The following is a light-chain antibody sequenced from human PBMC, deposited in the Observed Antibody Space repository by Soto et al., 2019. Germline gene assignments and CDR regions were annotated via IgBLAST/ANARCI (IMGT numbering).Light chain of an antibody. CDR1: QSIRDH. CDR3: VQHNSDPWT. Sequence: DIQMTQSPSSLSASVGARVTITCRASQSIRDHLGWYQQKPGKAPKSLIYVASRLQSGVPSRFSGSGSGTEFTLTISSLQPEDFATYYCVQHNSDPWTFGQGTKVEL. CDR2: VAS. J-gene: IGKJ1*01. V-gene: IGKV1-17*01.